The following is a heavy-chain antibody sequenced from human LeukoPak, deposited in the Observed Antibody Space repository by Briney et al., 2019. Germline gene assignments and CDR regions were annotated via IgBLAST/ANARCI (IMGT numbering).Heavy chain of an antibody. CDR3: AMAYSSSWYYFDY. V-gene: IGHV4-39*01. CDR1: GGSINTSSYF. D-gene: IGHD6-13*01. CDR2: IYYSGST. Sequence: SETLSLTCTVSGGSINTSSYFWGWIRQPPGKGLEWIGNIYYSGSTYYNPSLRSRVTISVDTSKNQFSLRLSSVTAADTAVYYCAMAYSSSWYYFDYWGQGTLVTVSS. J-gene: IGHJ4*02.